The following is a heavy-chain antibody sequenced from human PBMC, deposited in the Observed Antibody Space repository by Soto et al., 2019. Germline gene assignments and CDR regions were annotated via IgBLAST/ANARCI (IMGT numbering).Heavy chain of an antibody. CDR3: ARISEQQLGAFDY. CDR1: GFTFSSYS. CDR2: ISSSSSYI. V-gene: IGHV3-21*01. D-gene: IGHD6-13*01. Sequence: EVQLVESGGGLVKPGGSLRLSCAASGFTFSSYSMNWVRQAPGKRLEWVSSISSSSSYIYYADSVKGRFTISRDNAKNSLYLQMNSLRAEDTAVYYCARISEQQLGAFDYWGQGTLVTVSS. J-gene: IGHJ4*02.